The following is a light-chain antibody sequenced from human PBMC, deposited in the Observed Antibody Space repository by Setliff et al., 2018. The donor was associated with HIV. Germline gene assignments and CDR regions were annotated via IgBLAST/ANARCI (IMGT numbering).Light chain of an antibody. Sequence: QTVVTQEPSFSVSPGGTVTLTCGLSSGSVSTSYYPSWYQQTPGQAPRTLIYSTNSRSSGVPDRFSGSILGNKAALTIAGAQADDVSDYYCVLYMGSGISVFGGGTKVTV. CDR2: STN. CDR1: SGSVSTSYY. V-gene: IGLV8-61*01. J-gene: IGLJ2*01. CDR3: VLYMGSGISV.